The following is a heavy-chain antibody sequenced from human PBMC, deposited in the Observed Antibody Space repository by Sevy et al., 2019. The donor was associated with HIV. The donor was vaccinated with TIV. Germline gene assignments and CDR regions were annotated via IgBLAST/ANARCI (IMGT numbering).Heavy chain of an antibody. CDR2: TRNKGDGFTT. J-gene: IGHJ4*02. D-gene: IGHD6-13*01. CDR3: ATHAGIAAAGRVFDY. V-gene: IGHV3-72*01. CDR1: GFTFSDHY. Sequence: GSLRLSCVASGFTFSDHYMEWVRQAPGKGLEWVWRTRNKGDGFTTEYAAYVKGRFTISRDDSKNSLYVQMNSLKNEDTAVYYCATHAGIAAAGRVFDYWGQGTLVTVSS.